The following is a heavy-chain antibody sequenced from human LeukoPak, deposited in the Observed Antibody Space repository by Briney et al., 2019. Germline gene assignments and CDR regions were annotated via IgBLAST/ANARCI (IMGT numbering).Heavy chain of an antibody. J-gene: IGHJ4*02. CDR2: ISGSGGST. CDR3: AKAWALYGDIDFDY. Sequence: GGSLRLSCAASGFTFSSYAMSWVRQAPGKGLEWVSAISGSGGSTYYADSVKGRFTISRDNSKNTLYLQMNGLRAEDTAVYYCAKAWALYGDIDFDYWGQGTLVTVSS. CDR1: GFTFSSYA. V-gene: IGHV3-23*01. D-gene: IGHD4-17*01.